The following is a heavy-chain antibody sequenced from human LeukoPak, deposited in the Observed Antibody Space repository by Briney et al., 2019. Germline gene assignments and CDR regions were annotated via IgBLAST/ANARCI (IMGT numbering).Heavy chain of an antibody. Sequence: GGSLSLSCAASGFKFTKYWMSWVRQAPGKGLEWVANIKQDGSEKYYVDSVKGRFTISRDNAKNLVYLQMNSLRVEDTAVYYCASLKGMDVWGQGTTVTVSS. CDR2: IKQDGSEK. CDR3: ASLKGMDV. CDR1: GFKFTKYW. V-gene: IGHV3-7*01. J-gene: IGHJ6*02.